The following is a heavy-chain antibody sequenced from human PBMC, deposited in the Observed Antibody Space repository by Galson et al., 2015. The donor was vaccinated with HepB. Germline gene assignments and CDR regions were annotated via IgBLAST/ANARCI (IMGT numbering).Heavy chain of an antibody. CDR1: GFTFSSYG. CDR2: ISFDGSNK. D-gene: IGHD3-16*01. Sequence: SLRLSCAASGFTFSSYGMHWVRKAPGKGLQWVAVISFDGSNKYYADSVKGRFTISRDNSKNTVYLQMNSLRAEDTSVYYCAKDLFGGEDYWGQGTLVTVSS. J-gene: IGHJ4*02. CDR3: AKDLFGGEDY. V-gene: IGHV3-30*18.